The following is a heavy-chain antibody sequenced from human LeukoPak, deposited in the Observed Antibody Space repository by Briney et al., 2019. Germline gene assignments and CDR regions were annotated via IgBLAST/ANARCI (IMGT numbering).Heavy chain of an antibody. Sequence: SSGTLSLTCAVSGGSISSSYWWSWVRQPPGKGLEWIGEVYHSGSANYNPSLKSRVTISVDKSKNQFSLKLSSVTAADTAVYYCAKAARGRLPYWFDPWGQGTLVTVSS. V-gene: IGHV4-4*02. D-gene: IGHD6-25*01. CDR1: GGSISSSYW. CDR2: VYHSGSA. J-gene: IGHJ5*02. CDR3: AKAARGRLPYWFDP.